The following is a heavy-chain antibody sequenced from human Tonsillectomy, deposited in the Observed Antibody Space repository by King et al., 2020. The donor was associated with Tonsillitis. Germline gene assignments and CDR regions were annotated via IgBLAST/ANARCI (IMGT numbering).Heavy chain of an antibody. J-gene: IGHJ5*02. CDR2: IYPGDSDT. D-gene: IGHD1/OR15-1a*01. V-gene: IGHV5-51*01. CDR1: GYTFSTYW. CDR3: ARLAPHNLGTLGHDWFDP. Sequence: QLVQSGAEVKKPGESLKISCRGSGYTFSTYWIGWVRQMPGKGLEWMGIIYPGDSDTRYSPSFEGQVTISADKSISTAYMQWSSLKASDTAIYYCARLAPHNLGTLGHDWFDPWGQGTLVTVSS.